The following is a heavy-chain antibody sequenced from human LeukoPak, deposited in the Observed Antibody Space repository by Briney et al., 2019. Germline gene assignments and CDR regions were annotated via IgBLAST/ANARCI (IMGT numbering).Heavy chain of an antibody. D-gene: IGHD4-23*01. CDR3: ARVGELRTFDY. Sequence: SVKVSCKASGGTFSSYAISWVRQAPGQGLEWMGRIIPILGLANYAQKFQGRVTITADKSTSTAYMELSSLRSEDTAVYYCARVGELRTFDYWGQGTLVTVSS. CDR1: GGTFSSYA. J-gene: IGHJ4*02. CDR2: IIPILGLA. V-gene: IGHV1-69*04.